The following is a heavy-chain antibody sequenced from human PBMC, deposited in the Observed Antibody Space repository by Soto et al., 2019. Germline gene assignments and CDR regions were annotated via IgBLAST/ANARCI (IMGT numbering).Heavy chain of an antibody. V-gene: IGHV3-53*02. CDR3: ASRPPLSTLTPVSWPLDY. J-gene: IGHJ4*02. Sequence: EVQLVETGGGLIQPGGSLRLSCAASGLTVSSTIMTWVRQAPEKGLECVSVIYAGGSTYYADSVKGRFTISRDDSRNALYLQMDALRAEDTAVYYCASRPPLSTLTPVSWPLDYWGQGALVTVSP. D-gene: IGHD2-15*01. CDR1: GLTVSSTI. CDR2: IYAGGST.